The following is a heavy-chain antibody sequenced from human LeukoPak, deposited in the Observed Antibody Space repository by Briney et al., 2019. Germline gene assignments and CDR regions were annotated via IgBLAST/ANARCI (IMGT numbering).Heavy chain of an antibody. V-gene: IGHV4-59*01. Sequence: SETLSLTCTVSGGSISSYYWSWIRQPPGKGLEWMGYIYYSGSTNYNPSLKSRVTISVDTSKNQFSLKLSSVTAADTAVYYCARESPLAIDYWGQGTLVTVSS. CDR2: IYYSGST. CDR1: GGSISSYY. CDR3: ARESPLAIDY. J-gene: IGHJ4*02.